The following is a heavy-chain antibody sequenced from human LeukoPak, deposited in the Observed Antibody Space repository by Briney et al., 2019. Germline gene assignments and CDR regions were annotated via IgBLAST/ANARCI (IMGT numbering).Heavy chain of an antibody. D-gene: IGHD3-9*01. CDR2: ISAYNGNT. V-gene: IGHV1-18*01. CDR1: GYTFTSYG. Sequence: ASVKVSCNASGYTFTSYGISWVRQAPGQGLEWMGWISAYNGNTNYAQKLQGRVTMTTDTSTSTAYMELRSLRSDDTAVYYCARAGDILTGYYAWDDYWGQGTLVTVSS. J-gene: IGHJ4*02. CDR3: ARAGDILTGYYAWDDY.